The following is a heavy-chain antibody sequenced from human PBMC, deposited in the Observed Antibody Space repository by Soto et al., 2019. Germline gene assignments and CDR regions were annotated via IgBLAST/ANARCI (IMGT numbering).Heavy chain of an antibody. CDR1: GGTFSTYA. V-gene: IGHV1-69*12. CDR3: ASGIQLWLRRINNGYSG. CDR2: IIPMFGTA. D-gene: IGHD5-18*01. J-gene: IGHJ4*02. Sequence: QVQLVQSGAEVKKPESSVKVSCKAPGGTFSTYAISWVRQAPGQGLEWMGGIIPMFGTANYAQRFQDRVKIPADESTNSVYMELRRLRSEDTAVYFCASGIQLWLRRINNGYSGWGQGTLVTVSS.